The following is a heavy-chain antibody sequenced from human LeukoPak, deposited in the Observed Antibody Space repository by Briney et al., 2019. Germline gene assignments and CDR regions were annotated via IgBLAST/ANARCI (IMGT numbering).Heavy chain of an antibody. D-gene: IGHD4-23*01. CDR1: GFTFSDHA. J-gene: IGHJ4*02. CDR3: AGLSLRWPDY. CDR2: ISSSSSSI. Sequence: GGSLRLSCEASGFTFSDHALHWVRQAPGKGLEWVSSISSSSSSIYYADSVKGRFTISRDNAKNSLYLQMNSLRVEDTAVYYCAGLSLRWPDYWGQGTLVTVSS. V-gene: IGHV3-21*01.